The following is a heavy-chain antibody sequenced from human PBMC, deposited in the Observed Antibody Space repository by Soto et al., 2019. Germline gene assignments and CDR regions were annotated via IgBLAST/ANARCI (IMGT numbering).Heavy chain of an antibody. D-gene: IGHD7-27*01. J-gene: IGHJ6*02. Sequence: PVGSLRLSCAASGFTFSSYSMNWVRHSPGKGLEWVSSISSSSSYIYYADSVKGRFTISRDNAKNSLYLQMNSLRAEDTAVYYCARDMGTSGYSYYGMHVWGQATTVTVSS. CDR1: GFTFSSYS. V-gene: IGHV3-21*01. CDR3: ARDMGTSGYSYYGMHV. CDR2: ISSSSSYI.